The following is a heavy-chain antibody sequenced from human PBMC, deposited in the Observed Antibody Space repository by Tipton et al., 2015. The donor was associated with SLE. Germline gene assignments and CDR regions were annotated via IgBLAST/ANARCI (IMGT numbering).Heavy chain of an antibody. CDR1: GFTFSSYG. J-gene: IGHJ6*03. CDR3: ARSFWSDYGESHFYYMDV. D-gene: IGHD3-3*01. V-gene: IGHV4-31*02. CDR2: ISSSGST. Sequence: LRLSCAASGFTFSSYGMSWVRQAPGKGLEWIGYISSSGSTYYNPSLKSRLTISIDMSEKHFSLKLTSVSAADTAVYYCARSFWSDYGESHFYYMDVWGKGTTVTVSS.